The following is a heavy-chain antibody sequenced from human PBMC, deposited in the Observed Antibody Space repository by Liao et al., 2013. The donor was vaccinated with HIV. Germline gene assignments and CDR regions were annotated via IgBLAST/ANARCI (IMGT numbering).Heavy chain of an antibody. CDR1: GGSFSGYY. CDR2: INHSGIT. J-gene: IGHJ6*03. D-gene: IGHD3-22*01. Sequence: QVQLQQWGAGLLKPSETLSLTCAVYGGSFSGYYWSWIRQPPGKGLEWIGEINHSGITNYNPSLKSRVTMSVDTSKNQFSLKLTSVTAADTAVYYCARARWGYDTSGLRLYYHYMDVWGKGTTVTVSS. V-gene: IGHV4-34*01. CDR3: ARARWGYDTSGLRLYYHYMDV.